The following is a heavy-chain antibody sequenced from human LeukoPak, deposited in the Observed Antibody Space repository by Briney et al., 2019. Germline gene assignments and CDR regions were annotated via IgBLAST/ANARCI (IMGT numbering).Heavy chain of an antibody. Sequence: QSGGSLRLSCAASGFTFDDYGMHWVRQAPGKGLEWVSGISWNSGSIGYADSVKGRFTISRDNAKNSLYLQMNSLRVEDTAVYYCARDLTEELKYNDYWGQGTLVTVSS. CDR1: GFTFDDYG. V-gene: IGHV3-9*01. J-gene: IGHJ4*02. D-gene: IGHD3-9*01. CDR3: ARDLTEELKYNDY. CDR2: ISWNSGSI.